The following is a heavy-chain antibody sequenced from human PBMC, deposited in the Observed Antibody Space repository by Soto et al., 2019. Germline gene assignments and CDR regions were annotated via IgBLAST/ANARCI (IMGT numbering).Heavy chain of an antibody. J-gene: IGHJ5*02. Sequence: QLQLQESGPGLVKPSETLSLTCTVSGGSISSGIYYWGWIRQPPGKGLEYIASMYYSGITYYNPSLKSRATISVDTSKNQISLKLRSVTAADTAVYYCARQDGQTTVTTVRVWVDPWGQGTLVTVSS. CDR2: MYYSGIT. CDR1: GGSISSGIYY. CDR3: ARQDGQTTVTTVRVWVDP. V-gene: IGHV4-39*01. D-gene: IGHD4-17*01.